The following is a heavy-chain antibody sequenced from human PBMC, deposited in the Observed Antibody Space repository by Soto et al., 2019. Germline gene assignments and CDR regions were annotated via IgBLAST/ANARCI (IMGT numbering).Heavy chain of an antibody. CDR2: ISAYNGNT. V-gene: IGHV1-18*04. CDR1: CYTFTSYG. J-gene: IGHJ3*02. D-gene: IGHD2-2*01. Sequence: SVKVSCKASCYTFTSYGISWVRQAPVQGLEWMGWISAYNGNTNYAQKLQGRVTMTTDTSTSTAYMELRSLRSDDTAVYYCARDHGVYCSSTSCSKGRAFDIWGQGTMVTV. CDR3: ARDHGVYCSSTSCSKGRAFDI.